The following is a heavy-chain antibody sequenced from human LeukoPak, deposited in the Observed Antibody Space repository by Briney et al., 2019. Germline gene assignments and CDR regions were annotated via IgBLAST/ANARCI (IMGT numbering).Heavy chain of an antibody. D-gene: IGHD6-6*01. CDR2: ISGSSSSI. CDR3: ARSGYSSSAPTRFDY. Sequence: GGSLRLSCAASGFTFSGYSMNWVGQAPGKGLEWVSSISGSSSSIYYADSLKGRFTISRDNAKNPLYLQMNNMRAEDTAVYYCARSGYSSSAPTRFDYWGQGILVTVSS. J-gene: IGHJ4*02. V-gene: IGHV3-21*01. CDR1: GFTFSGYS.